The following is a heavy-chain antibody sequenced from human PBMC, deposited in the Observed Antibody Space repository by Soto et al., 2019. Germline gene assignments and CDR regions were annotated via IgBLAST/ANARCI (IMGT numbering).Heavy chain of an antibody. V-gene: IGHV5-51*01. CDR1: GYSFTTYW. D-gene: IGHD5-12*01. J-gene: IGHJ4*02. Sequence: RGESLKISCKGSGYSFTTYWIGWVRQMPGKGLEWMGIIYPGDSDTRYSPSFQGQVTISADKSFSTAYLQWSSLKASDTAMYYCARTSGGVPTTIDYWGQGTLVTVSS. CDR2: IYPGDSDT. CDR3: ARTSGGVPTTIDY.